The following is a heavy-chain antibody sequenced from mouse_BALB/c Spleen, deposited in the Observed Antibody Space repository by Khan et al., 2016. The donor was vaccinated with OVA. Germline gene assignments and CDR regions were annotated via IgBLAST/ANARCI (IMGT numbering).Heavy chain of an antibody. J-gene: IGHJ3*01. Sequence: EVELVESGGGLVKPGGSLKLSCAASGYTFSDYYMYWVRQSPEKRLEWVATISDGASYTYYPDSVKGRFTISRDDANNNLYLQMSSLKSEDTAMYYCARGYDGDPFAYWGQGTLVTVSA. CDR2: ISDGASYT. CDR1: GYTFSDYY. CDR3: ARGYDGDPFAY. D-gene: IGHD2-13*01. V-gene: IGHV5-4*02.